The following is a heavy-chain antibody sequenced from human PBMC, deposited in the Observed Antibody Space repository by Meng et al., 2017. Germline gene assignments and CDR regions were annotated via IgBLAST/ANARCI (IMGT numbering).Heavy chain of an antibody. Sequence: QVLLVQAGAEVKKPWASVKVSCKASGYPFTSYAMHWVRQAPGQRLEWMGWINAGNGNTKYSQKFQGRVTITRDTSASTAYMELSSLRSEDTAVYYCARDRSRLSTVTLLFDPWGQGTLVTVSS. J-gene: IGHJ5*02. D-gene: IGHD4-17*01. CDR3: ARDRSRLSTVTLLFDP. V-gene: IGHV1-3*01. CDR1: GYPFTSYA. CDR2: INAGNGNT.